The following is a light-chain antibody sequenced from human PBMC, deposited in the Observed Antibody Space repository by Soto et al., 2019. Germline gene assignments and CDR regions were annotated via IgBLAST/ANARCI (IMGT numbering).Light chain of an antibody. CDR1: ETVRSD. J-gene: IGKJ5*01. CDR3: QQHNRWPPIT. V-gene: IGKV3-15*01. CDR2: DAS. Sequence: EIVMAQAPATLSVSPGEGATLSCRASETVRSDLAWYQQKPGQAPRLLIYDASTRATGIPARFSGSGSGTEFTLTISSLQSEDFAVYYCQQHNRWPPITFGQGTRLEIK.